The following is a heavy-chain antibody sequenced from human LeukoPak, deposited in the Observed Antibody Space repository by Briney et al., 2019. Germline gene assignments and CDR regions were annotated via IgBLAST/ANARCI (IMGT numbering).Heavy chain of an antibody. CDR3: ARDSSSSWYYYYYMDV. CDR1: GFTFSSYS. D-gene: IGHD6-13*01. Sequence: GGSLRLSCAASGFTFSSYSMNWVRQAPGKGLEWVSSISSSSSYIYYADSVKGRFTISRDNAKNSLYLQMNSLRAEDAAVYYCARDSSSSWYYYYYMDVWGKGTTVTVSS. V-gene: IGHV3-21*01. CDR2: ISSSSSYI. J-gene: IGHJ6*03.